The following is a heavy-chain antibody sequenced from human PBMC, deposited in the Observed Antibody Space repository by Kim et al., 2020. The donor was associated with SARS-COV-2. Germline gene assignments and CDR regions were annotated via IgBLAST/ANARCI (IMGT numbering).Heavy chain of an antibody. J-gene: IGHJ6*02. V-gene: IGHV4-59*01. D-gene: IGHD6-6*01. CDR3: ARTVKQLVRSYYYYGMDV. Sequence: TSRVTISVDTSKNQFSLKLSSVTAADTAVYYCARTVKQLVRSYYYYGMDVWGQGTTVTVSS.